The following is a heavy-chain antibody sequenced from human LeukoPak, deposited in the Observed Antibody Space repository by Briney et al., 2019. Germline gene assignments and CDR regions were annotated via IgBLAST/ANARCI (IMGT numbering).Heavy chain of an antibody. J-gene: IGHJ4*02. CDR3: ATNPPGIAVAGNGNFDN. Sequence: PGRSLRLSCAASGFTFDHYAMHWVRHAPGKGLEWVSGITWNSDAIGYADSVKGRFTISRDKAKNSLYLQMQSLRPEDTAFYYCATNPPGIAVAGNGNFDNWGQGTLVTVSS. CDR2: ITWNSDAI. V-gene: IGHV3-9*01. D-gene: IGHD6-19*01. CDR1: GFTFDHYA.